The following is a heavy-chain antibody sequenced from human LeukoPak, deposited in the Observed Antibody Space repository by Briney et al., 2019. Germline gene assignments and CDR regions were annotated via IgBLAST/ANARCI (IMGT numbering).Heavy chain of an antibody. Sequence: SETLSLTCTVSGGSISSGSYYWSWIRQPAGKGLEWIGRIYISGSTNYNPSLKTRVTISVDTSKNQFSLKLSSVTAADTAVYYCARGSSPLRFGAFDIWGQGTMVTVSS. V-gene: IGHV4-61*02. J-gene: IGHJ3*02. CDR3: ARGSSPLRFGAFDI. D-gene: IGHD6-13*01. CDR2: IYISGST. CDR1: GGSISSGSYY.